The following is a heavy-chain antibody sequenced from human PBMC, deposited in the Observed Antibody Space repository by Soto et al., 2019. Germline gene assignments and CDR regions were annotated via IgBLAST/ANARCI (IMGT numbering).Heavy chain of an antibody. V-gene: IGHV1-18*04. J-gene: IGHJ3*01. CDR2: ISVYNGNT. CDR3: ARAPKRKGPVVTPYAFDL. CDR1: GYAFTSYG. Sequence: QVQLVQSGAEVKKPGASVKVSCKASGYAFTSYGISWVRQAPGQGLAWMGWISVYNGNTNYALKLQGRVTMTTDTSPSSASMELRSLRSDDPALYYCARAPKRKGPVVTPYAFDLWAQGTMVTVSS. D-gene: IGHD2-21*02.